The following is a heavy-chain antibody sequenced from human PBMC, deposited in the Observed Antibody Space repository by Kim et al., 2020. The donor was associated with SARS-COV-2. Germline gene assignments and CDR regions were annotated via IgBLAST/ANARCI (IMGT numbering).Heavy chain of an antibody. J-gene: IGHJ5*02. V-gene: IGHV3-33*05. D-gene: IGHD2-2*01. CDR2: ISYDGSNK. CDR1: GFTFSSYG. CDR3: ARDPDLGQVVVVPAAGPLGP. Sequence: GGSLRLSCAASGFTFSSYGMHWVRQAPGKGLEWVAVISYDGSNKYYADSVKGRFTISRDNSKNTLYLQMNSLRAEDTAVYYCARDPDLGQVVVVPAAGPLGPWGQGTLVTVSS.